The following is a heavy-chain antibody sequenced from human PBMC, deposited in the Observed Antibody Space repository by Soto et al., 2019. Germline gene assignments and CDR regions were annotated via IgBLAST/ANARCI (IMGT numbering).Heavy chain of an antibody. CDR2: IYPADSDT. V-gene: IGHV5-51*01. CDR3: AREYYDSSDYSYGMDV. D-gene: IGHD3-22*01. CDR1: GYSFTNYW. Sequence: GESLKISCKGSGYSFTNYWIGWVRQMPGKGLEWMGIIYPADSDTRYSPSFQGQVTISADKSISTAYLQWSSLKASDTAMYYCAREYYDSSDYSYGMDVWGQGTTVTVSS. J-gene: IGHJ6*02.